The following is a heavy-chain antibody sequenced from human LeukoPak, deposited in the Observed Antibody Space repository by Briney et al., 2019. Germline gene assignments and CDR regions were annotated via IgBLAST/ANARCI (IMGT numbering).Heavy chain of an antibody. Sequence: GGSLRLSCAASGFIFSSYWMHWVRQVPGKGLVWVSRINSYGSSASYADSVKGRFTISRDNAKNTLYLQMNSLRAEDTAVYYCARGDWAFDYWGQGTLVTVSS. V-gene: IGHV3-74*01. CDR1: GFIFSSYW. CDR3: ARGDWAFDY. CDR2: INSYGSSA. D-gene: IGHD3/OR15-3a*01. J-gene: IGHJ4*02.